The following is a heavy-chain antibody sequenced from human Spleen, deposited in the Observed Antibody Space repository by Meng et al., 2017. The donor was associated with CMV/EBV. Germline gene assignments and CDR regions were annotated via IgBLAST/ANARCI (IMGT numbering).Heavy chain of an antibody. CDR2: ISGSGGST. CDR1: GFTFSSYA. J-gene: IGHJ6*02. D-gene: IGHD3-3*01. Sequence: GGSLRLSCAASGFTFSSYAMSWVRQAPGKGLEWVSAISGSGGSTYYADSVKGRFTISRDNSKNTLYLQMNSLRAEDTAVYYCAKDFRGITIFGVVPPGRYGMDVWGQGTTVTVSS. CDR3: AKDFRGITIFGVVPPGRYGMDV. V-gene: IGHV3-23*01.